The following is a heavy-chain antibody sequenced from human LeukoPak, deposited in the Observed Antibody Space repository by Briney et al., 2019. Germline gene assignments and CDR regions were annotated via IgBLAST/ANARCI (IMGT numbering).Heavy chain of an antibody. CDR3: ARSGSYFRYYYMDV. Sequence: ASVKVSCKASGGTFSSYAISWVRQAPGQGLEWMGWISAYNGNTNYAQKLQGRVTMTTDTSTSTAYMELRSLRSEDTAVYYCARSGSYFRYYYMDVWGKGTTVTISS. CDR2: ISAYNGNT. CDR1: GGTFSSYA. D-gene: IGHD1-26*01. J-gene: IGHJ6*03. V-gene: IGHV1-18*01.